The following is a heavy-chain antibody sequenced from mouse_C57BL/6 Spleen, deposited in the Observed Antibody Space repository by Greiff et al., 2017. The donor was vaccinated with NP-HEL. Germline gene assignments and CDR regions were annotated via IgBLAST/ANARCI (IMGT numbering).Heavy chain of an antibody. CDR1: GFTFTDYY. CDR2: IRNKANGYTT. Sequence: EVKLVESGGGLVQPGGSLSLSCAASGFTFTDYYMSWVRQPPGKALEWLGFIRNKANGYTTEYSASVKGRFTISRDNSQSILYLQMNALRAEDSATYYCARYRGGGFAYWGQGTLVTDSA. V-gene: IGHV7-3*01. J-gene: IGHJ3*01. CDR3: ARYRGGGFAY.